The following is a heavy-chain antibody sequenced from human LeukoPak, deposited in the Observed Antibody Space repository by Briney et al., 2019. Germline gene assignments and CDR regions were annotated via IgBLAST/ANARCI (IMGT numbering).Heavy chain of an antibody. D-gene: IGHD3-3*01. CDR3: ARDQGEDYDFWSGYLDYFDY. V-gene: IGHV1-18*01. J-gene: IGHJ4*02. CDR2: ISAYNGNT. Sequence: ASVKVPCKASGYTFTSYGISWVRQAPGQGLEWMGWISAYNGNTNYAQKLQGRVTMTTDTSTSTAYMELRSLRSDDTAVYYCARDQGEDYDFWSGYLDYFDYWGQGTLVTVSS. CDR1: GYTFTSYG.